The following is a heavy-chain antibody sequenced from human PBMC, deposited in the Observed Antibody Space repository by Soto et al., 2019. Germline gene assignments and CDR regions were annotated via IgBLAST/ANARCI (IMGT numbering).Heavy chain of an antibody. J-gene: IGHJ1*01. CDR2: IHGTGVGT. Sequence: GGSLRLSCAASGFTFSSYAMSWVRQAPGKGLEWVSAIHGTGVGTYYADSVKGRFTISRDNSKNTLYLLMNSLRAEDTAVYYCAKGGIATVPRGFQHWGQGTLVTVSS. CDR3: AKGGIATVPRGFQH. CDR1: GFTFSSYA. V-gene: IGHV3-23*01. D-gene: IGHD6-13*01.